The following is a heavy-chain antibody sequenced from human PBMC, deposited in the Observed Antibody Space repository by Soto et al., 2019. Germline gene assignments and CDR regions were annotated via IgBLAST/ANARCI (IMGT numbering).Heavy chain of an antibody. J-gene: IGHJ4*02. D-gene: IGHD5-12*01. V-gene: IGHV3-66*01. CDR3: TRGFAGGYLPY. Sequence: EVQLVESGGGLVQPGGSLRLSCAASGFTVSSNYMSWVRQAPGKGLEWVSVIYSDGSTYYADSVKGRFTISRDNSKNTLYLQMNSLRAADTAVYYCTRGFAGGYLPYWGQGTLVTVSS. CDR1: GFTVSSNY. CDR2: IYSDGST.